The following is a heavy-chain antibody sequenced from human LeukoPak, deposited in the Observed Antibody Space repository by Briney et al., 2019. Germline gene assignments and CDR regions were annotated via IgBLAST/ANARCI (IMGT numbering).Heavy chain of an antibody. V-gene: IGHV3-43*01. D-gene: IGHD3-3*01. J-gene: IGHJ4*02. CDR2: ISWDGGST. CDR1: GFTFDDYT. Sequence: GGSLRLSCAASGFTFDDYTMHWVRQAPGKGLEWVSLISWDGGSTYYVDSVKGRFTISRDNSKDSLYLQMNSLRTEDTALYYCARDLLYYDFWSGYFDYWGQGTLVTVSS. CDR3: ARDLLYYDFWSGYFDY.